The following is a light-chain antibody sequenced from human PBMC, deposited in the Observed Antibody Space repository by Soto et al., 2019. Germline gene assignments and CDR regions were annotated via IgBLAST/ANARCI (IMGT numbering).Light chain of an antibody. CDR2: GTS. CDR3: QHYDNGPPWT. CDR1: RSFGRN. Sequence: IVMPQTPFTLSVSPGDTSTLCCSSSRSFGRNLAWYQQKPGQAPRLLLYGTSTRATGIPARFSGSGSGTEFTLTISSLQSEDFALYYCQHYDNGPPWTFGQGTKVDI. V-gene: IGKV3-15*01. J-gene: IGKJ1*01.